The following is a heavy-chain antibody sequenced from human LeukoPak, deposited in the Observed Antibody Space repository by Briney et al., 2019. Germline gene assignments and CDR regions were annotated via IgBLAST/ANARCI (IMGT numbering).Heavy chain of an antibody. CDR3: ASPLEYSGSYYDAFDI. CDR2: IYPGDSDT. V-gene: IGHV5-51*01. Sequence: GESLKISCKGSGYSFTSYWIGWVRQMPGKGLEWMGIIYPGDSDTRYSPSFQGQVTISADKSTSTAYLQWSSLKASDTVMYYCASPLEYSGSYYDAFDIWSQGTMVTVSS. CDR1: GYSFTSYW. D-gene: IGHD1-26*01. J-gene: IGHJ3*02.